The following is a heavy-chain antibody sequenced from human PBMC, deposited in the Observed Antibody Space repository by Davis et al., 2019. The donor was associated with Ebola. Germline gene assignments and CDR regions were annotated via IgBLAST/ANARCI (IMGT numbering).Heavy chain of an antibody. CDR3: TPGGYYGSGSYYNWFDP. V-gene: IGHV3-73*01. J-gene: IGHJ5*02. CDR2: IRSKANSYAT. Sequence: GESLKISCAASGFTFSGSAMRWVRQASGKGLEWVGRIRSKANSYATAYAASVKGRFTISRDDSKNTAYLQMNSLKTEDTAVYYCTPGGYYGSGSYYNWFDPWGQGTLVTVSS. D-gene: IGHD3-10*01. CDR1: GFTFSGSA.